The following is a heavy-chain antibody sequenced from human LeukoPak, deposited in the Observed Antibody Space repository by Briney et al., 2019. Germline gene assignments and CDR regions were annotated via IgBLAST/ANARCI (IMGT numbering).Heavy chain of an antibody. V-gene: IGHV4-59*01. J-gene: IGHJ4*02. D-gene: IGHD3-22*01. CDR2: MFFSGRT. CDR3: ARAFHYYDTSGFSYFDF. Sequence: SETLSLTCTVSGGSISGYSWNWIRQPPGKDLEWIGYMFFSGRTNYNPSLKSRLTISVDTSKNHFSLRLSSVTAADTAVYYCARAFHYYDTSGFSYFDFWSQGTLVTVSS. CDR1: GGSISGYS.